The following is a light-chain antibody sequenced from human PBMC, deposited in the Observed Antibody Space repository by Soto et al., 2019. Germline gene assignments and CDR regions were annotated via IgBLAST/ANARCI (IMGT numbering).Light chain of an antibody. V-gene: IGLV2-14*01. CDR1: SSDVGGYNY. Sequence: QSVLTQPASVSGSPGQSITISCTGTSSDVGGYNYVSWYQRHPGKAPKLMIFEVSSRPSGVSNRFSGSKSGNTASLTISGLQAEDEADYFCSSYSRTSVYVFGRGTKSPS. CDR2: EVS. CDR3: SSYSRTSVYV. J-gene: IGLJ1*01.